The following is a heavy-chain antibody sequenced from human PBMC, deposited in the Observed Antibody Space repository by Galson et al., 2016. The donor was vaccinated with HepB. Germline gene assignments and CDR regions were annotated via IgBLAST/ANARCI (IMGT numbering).Heavy chain of an antibody. CDR3: ARAEANWDGGGDNYFDS. CDR2: TYYRSKWWH. V-gene: IGHV6-1*01. J-gene: IGHJ5*01. D-gene: IGHD7-27*01. Sequence: CAISGDSVSNINVAWNWIRQSPSRGLEWLGRTYYRSKWWHTYAVSMKSRTTINPDTFKNQFSLQLNSVTPEDKAVYYCARAEANWDGGGDNYFDSWGQGILVTVSS. CDR1: GDSVSNINVA.